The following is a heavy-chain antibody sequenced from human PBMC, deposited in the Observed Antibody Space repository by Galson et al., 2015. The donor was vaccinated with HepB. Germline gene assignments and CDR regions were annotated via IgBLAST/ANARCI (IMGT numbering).Heavy chain of an antibody. CDR3: AKILVRAGAFDI. Sequence: SLRLSCAASGFTFSSYAMSWVRQAPGKGLEWVSAISGSGGSTYYADSVKGRFTISRDNSKNTLYLQMNSLRAEDTAVYYCAKILVRAGAFDIWGQGTMVTVSS. CDR2: ISGSGGST. V-gene: IGHV3-23*01. CDR1: GFTFSSYA. D-gene: IGHD2-8*02. J-gene: IGHJ3*02.